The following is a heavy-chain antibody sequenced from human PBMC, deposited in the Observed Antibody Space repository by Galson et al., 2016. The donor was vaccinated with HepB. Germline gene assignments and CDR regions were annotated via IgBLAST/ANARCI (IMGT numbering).Heavy chain of an antibody. CDR2: ISSSRSTI. D-gene: IGHD5-18*01. J-gene: IGHJ4*02. V-gene: IGHV3-48*02. CDR1: GFTFSSYS. CDR3: ARVYSYGLVDY. Sequence: SLRLSCAASGFTFSSYSMNWVRQAPGKGLEWVSYISSSRSTIYYADSVKGRFTISRDKAKNSLYMYLQMNSLRDEDTAVYYCARVYSYGLVDYWGQGTLVTVSS.